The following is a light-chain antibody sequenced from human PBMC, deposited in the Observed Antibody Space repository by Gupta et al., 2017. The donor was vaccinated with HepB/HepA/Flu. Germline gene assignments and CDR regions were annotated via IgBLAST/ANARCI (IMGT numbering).Light chain of an antibody. J-gene: IGKJ1*01. Sequence: EIVLTQSPATLSLSPGERATLSCRASQSVSSYLAWYQQKPGQAPRLIIYDASNRAMGITASFSGSGEKKDFTLTSSGREDEDCAGYYEHQRSTLVTFGQGTKVEIK. CDR2: DAS. V-gene: IGKV3-11*01. CDR3: HQRSTLVT. CDR1: QSVSSY.